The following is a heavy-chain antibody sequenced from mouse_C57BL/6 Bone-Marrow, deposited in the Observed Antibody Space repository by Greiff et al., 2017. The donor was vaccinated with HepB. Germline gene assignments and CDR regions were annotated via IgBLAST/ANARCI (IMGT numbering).Heavy chain of an antibody. D-gene: IGHD1-1*01. CDR1: GYTFTSYG. V-gene: IGHV1-81*01. J-gene: IGHJ1*03. CDR2: IYPRSGNT. Sequence: VKLMESGAELARPGASVKLSCKASGYTFTSYGISWVKQRTGQGLEWIGEIYPRSGNTYYNEKFKGKATLTADKSSSTAYMELRSLTSEDSAVYFCARGRYYYGSSYWYFDVWGTGTTVTVSS. CDR3: ARGRYYYGSSYWYFDV.